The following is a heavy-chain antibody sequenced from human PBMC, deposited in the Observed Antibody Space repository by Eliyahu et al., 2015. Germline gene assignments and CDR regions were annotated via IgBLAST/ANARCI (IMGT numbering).Heavy chain of an antibody. Sequence: QVQLQESGPGLXKPSETLSLXCTVSXGXVXSGRYYWSWIRQPPGKTLEWIGYMSYSGSTNYNPSLKXRVTISVDTSENQFSLKLSSVTAADTAVYYCARAGACGGDCSAHFDSWGQGTLVTVSS. V-gene: IGHV4-61*01. CDR2: MSYSGST. J-gene: IGHJ4*02. CDR3: ARAGACGGDCSAHFDS. D-gene: IGHD2-21*02. CDR1: XGXVXSGRYY.